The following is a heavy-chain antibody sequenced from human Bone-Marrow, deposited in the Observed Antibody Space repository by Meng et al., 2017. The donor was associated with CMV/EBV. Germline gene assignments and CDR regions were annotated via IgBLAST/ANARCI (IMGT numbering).Heavy chain of an antibody. CDR2: ISAYNGNT. Sequence: ASVKVSCKASGYTFTSYGISWVRQAPGQGLEWMGWISAYNGNTNYAQKLQGRVTMTTDTSTSTAYMELRSLRSDDTAVYYCARQRGTAMVVVEYYFDYWGQGKRVNGAS. D-gene: IGHD5-18*01. V-gene: IGHV1-18*01. J-gene: IGHJ4*02. CDR3: ARQRGTAMVVVEYYFDY. CDR1: GYTFTSYG.